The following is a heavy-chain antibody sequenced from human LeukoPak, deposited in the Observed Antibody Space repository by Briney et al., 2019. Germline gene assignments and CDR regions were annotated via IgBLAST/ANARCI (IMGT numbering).Heavy chain of an antibody. CDR3: ARSGVARNPGYFQH. J-gene: IGHJ1*01. V-gene: IGHV4-59*01. D-gene: IGHD2-15*01. CDR2: IYYSGST. Sequence: GSLRLSCAASGFTFSSYGMSWVRQAPGKGLEWVGYIYYSGSTNYNPSLKSRVTISVDTSKNQFSLKLSSVTAADTAVYYCARSGVARNPGYFQHWGQGTLVTVSS. CDR1: GFTFSSYG.